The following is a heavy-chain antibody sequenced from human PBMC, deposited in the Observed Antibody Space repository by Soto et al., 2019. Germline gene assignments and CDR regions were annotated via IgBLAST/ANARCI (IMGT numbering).Heavy chain of an antibody. J-gene: IGHJ4*02. CDR1: GGSFSGYY. CDR2: INHSGST. V-gene: IGHV4-34*01. D-gene: IGHD6-19*01. Sequence: PSETLSLTCAVYGGSFSGYYWSWIRQPPGTGLEWIGAINHSGSTNYNPSLKSRVSISVDTSKNQFSLTLTSVTAADTAVYSCARGWSSGSYYLFDYWGRGTLVTVS. CDR3: ARGWSSGSYYLFDY.